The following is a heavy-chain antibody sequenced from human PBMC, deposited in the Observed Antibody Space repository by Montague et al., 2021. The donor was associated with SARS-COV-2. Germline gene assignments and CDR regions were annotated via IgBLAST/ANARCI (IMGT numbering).Heavy chain of an antibody. CDR3: ARWYYGSGSYPH. CDR1: GYSISSGYY. J-gene: IGHJ4*02. Sequence: SETLSLTCSVSGYSISSGYYWGWIRQPPGKGLEWIGNIYHSGGTXXSPXHKSRVTVSVDTSKNQFSLWLSSVTAADTAVYYCARWYYGSGSYPHWGQGTLVTVSS. V-gene: IGHV4-38-2*01. D-gene: IGHD3-10*01. CDR2: IYHSGGT.